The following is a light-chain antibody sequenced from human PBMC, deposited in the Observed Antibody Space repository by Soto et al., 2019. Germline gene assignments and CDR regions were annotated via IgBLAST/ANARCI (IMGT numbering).Light chain of an antibody. J-gene: IGLJ2*01. CDR2: LERSGSY. V-gene: IGLV4-60*02. CDR1: SGHSSYI. CDR3: ETWDSNTRV. Sequence: QSVLTQSSSASASLGSSVKLTCTLSSGHSSYIIAWHQQQPGKGPRYLMKLERSGSYNKGSGVPDRFSGSSSGADRYLTISTLQFEDEADYYCETWDSNTRVFGGGTKLTVL.